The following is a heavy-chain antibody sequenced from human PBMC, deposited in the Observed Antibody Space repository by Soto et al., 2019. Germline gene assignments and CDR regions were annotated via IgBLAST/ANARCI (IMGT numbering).Heavy chain of an antibody. D-gene: IGHD3-3*01. Sequence: VKVSCKASGGTFSSYAISWVRQAPGQGLEWMGGIIPIFGTANYAQKFQGRVTITADESTITAYMELSSLRSEDTAVYYCARKTTYYDFWSGYCMDVWGQGTTVTVS. CDR1: GGTFSSYA. CDR2: IIPIFGTA. CDR3: ARKTTYYDFWSGYCMDV. J-gene: IGHJ6*02. V-gene: IGHV1-69*13.